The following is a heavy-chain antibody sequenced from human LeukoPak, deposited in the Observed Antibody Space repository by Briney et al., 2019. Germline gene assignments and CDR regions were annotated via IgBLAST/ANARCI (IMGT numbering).Heavy chain of an antibody. Sequence: SETLSLTCTVSGGSISSGDYYWSWIRQPPGKGLEWIGYIYYSGSTYYNPSLKSRVTISVDTSKSQFSLKLSSVTAADTAVYYCARDPDEGYSGYDRAFDIWGQGTMVTVSS. J-gene: IGHJ3*02. CDR1: GGSISSGDYY. CDR3: ARDPDEGYSGYDRAFDI. V-gene: IGHV4-30-4*01. CDR2: IYYSGST. D-gene: IGHD5-12*01.